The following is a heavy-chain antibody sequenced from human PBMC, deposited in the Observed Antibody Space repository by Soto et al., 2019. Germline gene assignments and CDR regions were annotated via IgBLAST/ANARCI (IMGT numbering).Heavy chain of an antibody. CDR2: IIPFHGVT. Sequence: QVQLVQSAAEVKKPGSSVKVSCTASGGTFSPYTINWVRHAPGQGLEWMGRIIPFHGVTNYAQKFQARVTITADKSTSTADMERSGLRSEGTAMYYCTRDWEITVSTWSFGGFWGRGTLVTVSS. CDR3: TRDWEITVSTWSFGGF. J-gene: IGHJ4*02. CDR1: GGTFSPYT. D-gene: IGHD3-10*01. V-gene: IGHV1-69*08.